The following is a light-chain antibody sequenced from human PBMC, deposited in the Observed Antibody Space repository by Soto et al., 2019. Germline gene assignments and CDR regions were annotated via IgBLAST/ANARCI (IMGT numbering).Light chain of an antibody. CDR3: QTWGTGILV. CDR1: SGHSSYA. J-gene: IGLJ2*01. CDR2: LNSDGSH. V-gene: IGLV4-69*01. Sequence: QPVLTQSPSASASLGASVKLTCTLSSGHSSYAIAWHQQQPEKGPRYLMKLNSDGSHSKGDGIPDRFSGSSSGAERYLTIPRLQSEDEADYYCQTWGTGILVFGGGTQLTVL.